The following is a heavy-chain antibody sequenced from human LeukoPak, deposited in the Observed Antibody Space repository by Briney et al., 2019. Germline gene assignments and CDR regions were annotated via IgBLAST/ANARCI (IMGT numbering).Heavy chain of an antibody. V-gene: IGHV1-69*13. CDR1: GGTFSSYA. Sequence: SVKVSCKASGGTFSSYAISWVRQAPGQGLEWMGGIIPIFGTANYAQKFQGRVTITADESTSTAYMELSSLRSEDTAVYYCARDDYDYVWGSYRETYYFDYWGQGTLVTVSS. J-gene: IGHJ4*02. D-gene: IGHD3-16*02. CDR3: ARDDYDYVWGSYRETYYFDY. CDR2: IIPIFGTA.